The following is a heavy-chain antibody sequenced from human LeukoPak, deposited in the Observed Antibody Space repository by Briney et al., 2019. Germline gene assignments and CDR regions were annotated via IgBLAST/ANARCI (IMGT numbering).Heavy chain of an antibody. CDR3: AYGSSSGGKRNYYYYMDV. D-gene: IGHD6-6*01. V-gene: IGHV1-2*02. CDR1: GYTFIDYY. Sequence: ASVKVSCKASGYTFIDYYIHWVRQAPGQGLEWMGWINPGSGGTNFAQKFQGGVSMTRDTSITTAYMELSRLRSDDTAVYYCAYGSSSGGKRNYYYYMDVWGKGSTVTVSS. CDR2: INPGSGGT. J-gene: IGHJ6*03.